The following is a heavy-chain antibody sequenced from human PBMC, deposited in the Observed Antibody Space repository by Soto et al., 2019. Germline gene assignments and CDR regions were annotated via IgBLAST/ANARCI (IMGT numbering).Heavy chain of an antibody. Sequence: PGGSLRLSCAASGFTFSSYEMNWVRQAPGKGLEWVSYISSSGSTIYYADSVKGRFTISRDNAKNSLYLQMNSLRAEDTAVYYCGGGALSAYFYYRCCYQLDYWGQGTLVTVSS. V-gene: IGHV3-48*03. CDR3: GGGALSAYFYYRCCYQLDY. J-gene: IGHJ4*02. D-gene: IGHD3-22*01. CDR2: ISSSGSTI. CDR1: GFTFSSYE.